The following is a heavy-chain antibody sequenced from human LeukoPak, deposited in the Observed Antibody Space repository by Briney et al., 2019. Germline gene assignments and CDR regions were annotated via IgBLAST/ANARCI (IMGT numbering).Heavy chain of an antibody. CDR2: MNPNSGNT. CDR3: ARERAGIVVVPAAIDYYYHYMDV. CDR1: GYTFTRYD. J-gene: IGHJ6*03. Sequence: ASVKVSCKASGYTFTRYDINWVRQATGQGLEWMGWMNPNSGNTGYAQKFQGRVTIIRNTSIGTAYMELSSLRSEDTAVYYCARERAGIVVVPAAIDYYYHYMDVWGKGTTVTVSS. D-gene: IGHD2-2*01. V-gene: IGHV1-8*03.